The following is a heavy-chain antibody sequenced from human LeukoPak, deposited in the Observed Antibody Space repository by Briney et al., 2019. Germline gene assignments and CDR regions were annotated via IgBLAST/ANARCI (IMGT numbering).Heavy chain of an antibody. V-gene: IGHV4-39*01. CDR1: GGSISSRSYY. CDR2: IYYSGST. CDR3: ARLPYYGGNWYYFDY. Sequence: SETLSLTGTVSGGSISSRSYYWGWIRQPPGKGREWIGSIYYSGSTYYNPSLKSRVTISVDTFKNQFSLNLSSVTAADTAVYYCARLPYYGGNWYYFDYWGQGTLVTVSS. J-gene: IGHJ4*02. D-gene: IGHD4-23*01.